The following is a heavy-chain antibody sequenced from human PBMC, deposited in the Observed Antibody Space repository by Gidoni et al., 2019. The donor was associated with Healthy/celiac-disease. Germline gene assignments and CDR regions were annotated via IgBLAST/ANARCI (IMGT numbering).Heavy chain of an antibody. Sequence: EVQLVESVGGLVQPGGPLILSCAASGFTFSSYDMTWVRQATGKGLEWVSAIGTAGETYYPGSVKGRFTISRENAKNSLYLQMNSLRAGDTAVYYCARWGSSGWGFDYWGQGTLVTVSS. CDR3: ARWGSSGWGFDY. CDR1: GFTFSSYD. V-gene: IGHV3-13*01. CDR2: IGTAGET. J-gene: IGHJ4*02. D-gene: IGHD6-19*01.